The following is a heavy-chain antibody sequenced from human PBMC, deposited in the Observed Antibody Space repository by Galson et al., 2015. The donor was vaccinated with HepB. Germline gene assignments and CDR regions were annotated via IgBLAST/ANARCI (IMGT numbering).Heavy chain of an antibody. Sequence: CVILAGAASGFTVGSYCMHWFRPAAGEGLGWVSVRWYEGSNKDYADTVKGRFTISRDNSKNTLYLQMNSLSAEATAVYYCARDERSGSFDSWGQGTLVTVSS. CDR1: GFTVGSYC. J-gene: IGHJ4*02. CDR2: RWYEGSNK. CDR3: ARDERSGSFDS. V-gene: IGHV3-33*01. D-gene: IGHD3-10*01.